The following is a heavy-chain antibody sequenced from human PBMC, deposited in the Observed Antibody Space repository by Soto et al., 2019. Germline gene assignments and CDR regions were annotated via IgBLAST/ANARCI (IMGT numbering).Heavy chain of an antibody. V-gene: IGHV3-21*01. CDR3: ARVGTTGIAY. CDR1: GFTFSSYS. J-gene: IGHJ4*02. D-gene: IGHD1-1*01. Sequence: EVQLVESGGGLVKPGGSLRLSCAASGFTFSSYSMNWVRQAPGKGLEWVSSISSSSSYIYYADSVKGRFTISRDNAKNSLYLRMNSLRAEDTAVYYCARVGTTGIAYWGQGTLVTVSS. CDR2: ISSSSSYI.